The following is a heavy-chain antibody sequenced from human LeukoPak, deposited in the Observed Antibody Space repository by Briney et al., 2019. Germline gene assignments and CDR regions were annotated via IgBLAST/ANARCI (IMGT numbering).Heavy chain of an antibody. CDR3: ASTHSSGWSYSLDY. CDR1: GGSISSYY. D-gene: IGHD6-19*01. CDR2: IYTSGST. V-gene: IGHV4-4*07. J-gene: IGHJ4*02. Sequence: SETLSLTCTVSGGSISSYYWSWIRQPAGKGLEWIGRIYTSGSTNYNPSLKSRVTMSVDTSKNQFSLKLSSVTAADTAVYYCASTHSSGWSYSLDYWGQGTLVTVPS.